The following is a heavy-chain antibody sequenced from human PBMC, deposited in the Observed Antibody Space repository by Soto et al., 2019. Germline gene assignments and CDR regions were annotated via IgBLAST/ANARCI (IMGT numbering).Heavy chain of an antibody. CDR1: GFTFSSYG. D-gene: IGHD6-13*01. CDR2: IWYDGSNK. CDR3: ARDLAAAGLDY. Sequence: QVQLVESGGGVVQPGRSLRLSCAASGFTFSSYGMHWVRQAPGKGLEWVAVIWYDGSNKYYADSVKGRFTISRDNSKNTLYLQMNSLRAEDTAVYYCARDLAAAGLDYWGQGTLVTVSS. V-gene: IGHV3-33*01. J-gene: IGHJ4*02.